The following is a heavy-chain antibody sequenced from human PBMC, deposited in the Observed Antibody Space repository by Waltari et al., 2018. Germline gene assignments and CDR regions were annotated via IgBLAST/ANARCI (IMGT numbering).Heavy chain of an antibody. CDR3: ARVSKGIHFDY. V-gene: IGHV3-7*04. CDR1: GFTFGNYW. J-gene: IGHJ4*02. Sequence: EVQLVESGGGLVQPGGSLRLSCTASGFTFGNYWMSWVRQAPGKGLQWVAYIKEDGTEESYLDSLKGRFTISRDDAKNSLHLQMNSLRVEDTAIYYCARVSKGIHFDYWGQGTLVTVSS. CDR2: IKEDGTEE.